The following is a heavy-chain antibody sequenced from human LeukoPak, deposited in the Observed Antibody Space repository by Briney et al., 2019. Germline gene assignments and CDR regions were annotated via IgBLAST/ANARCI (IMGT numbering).Heavy chain of an antibody. V-gene: IGHV4-38-2*02. CDR1: GFSITSGYF. Sequence: SETLSLTCTVSGFSITSGYFWGWIRQPPGKGLEWIGNVYTTGAGSTYHNPSLKSRVTVSSDTSKNQVSLKLNSVTAADTAVYYCARGQIYDYWTPVSWKFDLWGRGTLVTVSS. D-gene: IGHD3-3*01. CDR3: ARGQIYDYWTPVSWKFDL. J-gene: IGHJ2*01. CDR2: VYTTGAGST.